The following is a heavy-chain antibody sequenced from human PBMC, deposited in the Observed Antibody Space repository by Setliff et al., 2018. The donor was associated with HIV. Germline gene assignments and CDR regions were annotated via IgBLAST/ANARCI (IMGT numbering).Heavy chain of an antibody. J-gene: IGHJ5*02. Sequence: SVKVSCKASGGTFSSYPISWVRQAPGQGLEWMGGITPIFGTTKYAQKFQGRVTITADEPTTTAYMELTSLRSEDTAVYYCVYCGGDCYTNWFDPWGQGTLVTVSS. CDR1: GGTFSSYP. CDR3: VYCGGDCYTNWFDP. CDR2: ITPIFGTT. D-gene: IGHD2-21*02. V-gene: IGHV1-69*13.